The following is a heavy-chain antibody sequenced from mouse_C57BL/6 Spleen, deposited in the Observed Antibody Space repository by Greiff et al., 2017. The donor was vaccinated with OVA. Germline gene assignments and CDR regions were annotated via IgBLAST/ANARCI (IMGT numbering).Heavy chain of an antibody. J-gene: IGHJ1*03. CDR1: GYAFSSSW. V-gene: IGHV1-82*01. CDR2: IYPGDGDT. D-gene: IGHD1-1*01. Sequence: QVQLQQSGPELVKPGASVKISCKASGYAFSSSWMNWVKQRPGTGLEWIGRIYPGDGDTNYNGKFKGKATLTADKSSSTAYMQLSSLTSEDSAVYFCARMITTVKYFDVWGTGTTVTVSS. CDR3: ARMITTVKYFDV.